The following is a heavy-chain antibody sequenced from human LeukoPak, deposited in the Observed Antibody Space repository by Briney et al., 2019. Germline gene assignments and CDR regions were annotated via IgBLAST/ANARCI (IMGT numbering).Heavy chain of an antibody. J-gene: IGHJ6*03. V-gene: IGHV1-69*05. CDR1: GGTFSSYA. CDR3: ARDLGGVVNHTYYYYYYMDV. CDR2: IIPIFGTA. D-gene: IGHD3-3*01. Sequence: SVKVSCKASGGTFSSYAISWVRQAPGQGLEWMGGIIPIFGTANYAQKFQGRVTTTTDESTSTAYMELSSLRSEDTAVYYCARDLGGVVNHTYYYYYYMDVWGKGTTVTVSS.